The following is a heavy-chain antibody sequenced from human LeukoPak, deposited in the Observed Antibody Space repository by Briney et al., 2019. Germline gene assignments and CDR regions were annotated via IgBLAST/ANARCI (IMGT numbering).Heavy chain of an antibody. D-gene: IGHD2-2*01. CDR2: MNPNSGNT. Sequence: GASVKVSCKASGYTFTSYDINWVRQATGQGLVWMGWMNPNSGNTGYAQKFQGRVTMTRNTSISTAYMELSSLRSEDTAVYYCARAGDIVVVPAAPEYYYYYGMDVWGQGTTVTVSS. J-gene: IGHJ6*02. CDR1: GYTFTSYD. CDR3: ARAGDIVVVPAAPEYYYYYGMDV. V-gene: IGHV1-8*01.